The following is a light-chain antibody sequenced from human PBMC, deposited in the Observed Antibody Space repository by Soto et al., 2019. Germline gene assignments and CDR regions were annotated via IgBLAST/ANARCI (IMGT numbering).Light chain of an antibody. V-gene: IGLV2-14*01. CDR1: SSDVGGYDY. Sequence: QSVLTQPASVSGSPGQSITISCTGTSSDVGGYDYVSWYQQHPGKAPKLIIFEVSNRPSGVSHRFSGSKSGNTASLTISGLQAEDETDYYCSSYTSSGPVFGGGTKLTVL. CDR2: EVS. J-gene: IGLJ3*02. CDR3: SSYTSSGPV.